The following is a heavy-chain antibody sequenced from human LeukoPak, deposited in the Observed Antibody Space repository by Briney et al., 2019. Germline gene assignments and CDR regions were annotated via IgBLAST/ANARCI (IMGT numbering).Heavy chain of an antibody. CDR1: GGSISSYY. V-gene: IGHV4-4*07. D-gene: IGHD2-8*01. CDR3: ARDASRYCTNGVCSYNFDY. Sequence: PSETLSLTCTVSGGSISSYYWSWIRQPAGKGLKWIGRIYTSGSTNYNPSLKSRVTMSVDTSKNQFSLKLSSVTAADTAVYYCARDASRYCTNGVCSYNFDYWGQGALVTVSS. J-gene: IGHJ4*02. CDR2: IYTSGST.